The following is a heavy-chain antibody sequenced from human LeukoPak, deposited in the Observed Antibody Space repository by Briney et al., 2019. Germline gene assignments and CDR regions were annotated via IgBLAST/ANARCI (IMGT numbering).Heavy chain of an antibody. V-gene: IGHV3-23*01. CDR1: GFTFRSYT. D-gene: IGHD6-13*01. CDR2: IAGSGGTT. CDR3: AKIGPLGY. Sequence: GGSLRLSCAAPGFTFRSYTMNWVRQAPGKGLEWVSAIAGSGGTTYYADSVKGRFTISRDNSKSTLYLQIDSLKAEDTAVYYCAKIGPLGYWGQGTLVTVSS. J-gene: IGHJ4*02.